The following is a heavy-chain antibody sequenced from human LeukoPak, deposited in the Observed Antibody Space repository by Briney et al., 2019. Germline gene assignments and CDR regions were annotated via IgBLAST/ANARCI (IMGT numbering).Heavy chain of an antibody. V-gene: IGHV3-74*03. CDR2: INSDGSTT. CDR3: ARDRYYSFDY. Sequence: PGGSLRLSCAASGFTFSSGWMHWVRHAPGKGVVCVSRINSDGSTTKYADSVRGRFTISRDNDKNTLYLQMNSLGAEDTAVYYCARDRYYSFDYWGQGTLVTVSS. J-gene: IGHJ4*02. D-gene: IGHD2-15*01. CDR1: GFTFSSGW.